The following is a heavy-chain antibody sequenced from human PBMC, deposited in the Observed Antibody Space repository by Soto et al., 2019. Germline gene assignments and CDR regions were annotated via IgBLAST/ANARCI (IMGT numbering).Heavy chain of an antibody. J-gene: IGHJ6*03. V-gene: IGHV1-8*01. CDR1: GYTFTSYD. D-gene: IGHD3-10*01. CDR3: ASGPGSGSGTFYYYYYMDV. CDR2: MNPNSGNT. Sequence: ASVKVSCKASGYTFTSYDINWVRQATGQGLEWMGWMNPNSGNTGYAQKFQGRVTMTRNTSISTAYMELSSLRSEDTAVYYCASGPGSGSGTFYYYYYMDVWGKGTTVTVSS.